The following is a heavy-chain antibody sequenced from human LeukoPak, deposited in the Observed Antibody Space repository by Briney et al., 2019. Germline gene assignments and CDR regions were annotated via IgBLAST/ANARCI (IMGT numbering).Heavy chain of an antibody. J-gene: IGHJ2*01. CDR1: GFTCSSYA. Sequence: GGSLRLSCAASGFTCSSYAMSWVRQAPGKGLEWVANIKQDGSEKYYVDSVKGRFTISRANAKNSLYLQMNSLSAEDTAVYYCARGSWYFDLWGRGTLVTVSS. CDR3: ARGSWYFDL. V-gene: IGHV3-7*01. CDR2: IKQDGSEK.